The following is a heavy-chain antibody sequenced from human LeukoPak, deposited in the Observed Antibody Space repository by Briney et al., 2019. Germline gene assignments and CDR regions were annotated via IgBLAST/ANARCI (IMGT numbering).Heavy chain of an antibody. J-gene: IGHJ6*03. V-gene: IGHV3-48*01. CDR3: ARPLSQDIVVVPAADYYYYYMDV. D-gene: IGHD2-2*01. CDR1: GFTFSSYS. Sequence: GGSLRLSCAASGFTFSSYSMNWVRQAPGKGLEWVSYISSSSSTIYYADSVKGRFTISRDNAKNSLYLQMNSLRAEDTAVYYCARPLSQDIVVVPAADYYYYYMDVWGKGTTVTVSS. CDR2: ISSSSSTI.